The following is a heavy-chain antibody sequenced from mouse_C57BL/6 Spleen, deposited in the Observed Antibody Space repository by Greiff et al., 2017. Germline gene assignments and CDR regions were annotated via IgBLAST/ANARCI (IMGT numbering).Heavy chain of an antibody. CDR3: ARSPSRGAMDY. Sequence: QVQLQQSGAELVRPGTSVKVSCKASGYAFTNYLIEWVKQRPGQGLEWIGVINPGSGGTNYNEKFKGKATLTADKSSSTAYMQLSSLTSEDSAVYFCARSPSRGAMDYWGQGTSVTVSS. V-gene: IGHV1-54*01. CDR2: INPGSGGT. CDR1: GYAFTNYL. J-gene: IGHJ4*01.